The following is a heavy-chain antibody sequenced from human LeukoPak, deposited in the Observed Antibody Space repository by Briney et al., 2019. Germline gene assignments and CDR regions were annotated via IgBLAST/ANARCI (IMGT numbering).Heavy chain of an antibody. J-gene: IGHJ2*01. CDR2: IYPIDSDT. Sequence: GESLKISCKASGYIFTSYWIGWVRQMPGKGLEWMGIIYPIDSDTRYSPSFQGQVTISADKAISTAYLQWSSLKASDTAMYYCARLGADTFGSYWYFDLWGRGTLVTLAS. V-gene: IGHV5-51*01. CDR3: ARLGADTFGSYWYFDL. CDR1: GYIFTSYW. D-gene: IGHD3-16*01.